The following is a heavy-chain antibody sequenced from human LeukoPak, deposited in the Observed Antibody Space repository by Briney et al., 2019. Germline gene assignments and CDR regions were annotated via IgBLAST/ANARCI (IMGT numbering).Heavy chain of an antibody. CDR2: IYYSGST. CDR1: GGSISSGGYY. V-gene: IGHV4-31*03. J-gene: IGHJ6*02. CDR3: ARVPYSSTPHHYYYYGMDV. Sequence: SETLSPTCTVSGGSISSGGYYWSWIRQHPGKGLEWIGYIYYSGSTYYNPSLKSRVTISVDTSKNQFSLKLSSVTAADTAVYYCARVPYSSTPHHYYYYGMDVWGQGTTVTVSS. D-gene: IGHD6-13*01.